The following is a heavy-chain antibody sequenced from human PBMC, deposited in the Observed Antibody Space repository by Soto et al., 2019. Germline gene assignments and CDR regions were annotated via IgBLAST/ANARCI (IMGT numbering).Heavy chain of an antibody. CDR3: AREPIVVVVAATQSYYYYGMDV. CDR1: GGSISSCGYY. CDR2: IYYSGST. V-gene: IGHV4-31*02. J-gene: IGHJ6*02. D-gene: IGHD2-15*01. Sequence: SETLSLTCTVSGGSISSCGYYWSWIRQHPGKGLEWIGYIYYSGSTYYNPSLRSRVTISVDTSKNQFSLKLSSVTAADTAVYYCAREPIVVVVAATQSYYYYGMDVWGQGTTVTVSS.